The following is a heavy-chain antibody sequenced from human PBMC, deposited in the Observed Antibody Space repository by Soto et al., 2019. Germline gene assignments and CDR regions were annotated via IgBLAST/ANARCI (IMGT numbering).Heavy chain of an antibody. V-gene: IGHV1-18*01. CDR2: ISAYNGNT. D-gene: IGHD4-17*01. CDR3: ARCFDYGDYGPGWFDP. CDR1: GYTFTSYG. Sequence: QVQLVQSGAEVKKPGASVKVSCKASGYTFTSYGISWVRQAPGQGLEWMGWISAYNGNTNYEQKLQGRVTMTTDTATSTAYMELRSLRSDGTAVYYCARCFDYGDYGPGWFDPWGQGTLVTVSS. J-gene: IGHJ5*02.